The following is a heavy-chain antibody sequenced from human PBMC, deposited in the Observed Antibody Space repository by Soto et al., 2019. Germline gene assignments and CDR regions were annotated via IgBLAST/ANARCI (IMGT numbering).Heavy chain of an antibody. V-gene: IGHV3-21*01. D-gene: IGHD2-8*01. Sequence: EVQLVESGGGLVKPGGSLRLSCLASGFQFSSFSMNWVRQAPGKGLEWVSSITLSSTSINYSDSVKGRFTISRDNAQNSVTLQMNSLRAEDTAVYYCTRGNGARTSYYHMDVWGTGTTVTVSS. J-gene: IGHJ6*03. CDR1: GFQFSSFS. CDR3: TRGNGARTSYYHMDV. CDR2: ITLSSTSI.